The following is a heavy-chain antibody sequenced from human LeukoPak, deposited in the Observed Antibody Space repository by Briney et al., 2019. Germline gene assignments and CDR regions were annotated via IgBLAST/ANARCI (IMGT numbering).Heavy chain of an antibody. CDR3: AKDWEHSDYDW. D-gene: IGHD5-12*01. Sequence: GGSLRLSCAASGFTFSSYAMHWVRQAPGKGLEWAAVISYDGSDKYYADCVKGRFTISRDNSKNTLHLQMNSLRAEDTAVYCCAKDWEHSDYDWWGQGTLVTVSS. CDR2: ISYDGSDK. J-gene: IGHJ4*02. V-gene: IGHV3-30*18. CDR1: GFTFSSYA.